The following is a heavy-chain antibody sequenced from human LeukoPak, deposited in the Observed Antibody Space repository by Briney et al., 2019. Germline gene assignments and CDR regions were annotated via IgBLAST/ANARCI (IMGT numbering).Heavy chain of an antibody. CDR3: AKDPNYDSSGYYYLGASDI. J-gene: IGHJ3*02. CDR1: GFTFSGYA. D-gene: IGHD3-22*01. V-gene: IGHV3-23*01. Sequence: PGGSLRLSCAASGFTFSGYAMAWVRQAPGEGLEWVSTISGSGGSTYYADSVKGRFTISRDNSKNTLYLQMNSLRAEDTAVYYCAKDPNYDSSGYYYLGASDIWGQGTMVTVSS. CDR2: ISGSGGST.